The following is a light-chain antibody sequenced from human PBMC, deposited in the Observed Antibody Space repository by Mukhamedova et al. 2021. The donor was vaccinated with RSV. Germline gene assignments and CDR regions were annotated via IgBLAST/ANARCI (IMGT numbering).Light chain of an antibody. CDR3: QQYNSSPWT. Sequence: GDRVTITCRASQSISSWLAWYQQKPGKAPTLLIYRASSLQRGVPSRFSGSESGTEFTLTISSLQPDDFATYYCQQYNSSPWTFGQGT. CDR2: RAS. J-gene: IGKJ1*01. CDR1: QSISSW. V-gene: IGKV1-5*03.